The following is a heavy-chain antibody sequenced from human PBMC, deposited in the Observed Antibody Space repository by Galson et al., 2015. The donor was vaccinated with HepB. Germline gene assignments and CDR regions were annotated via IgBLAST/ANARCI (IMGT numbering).Heavy chain of an antibody. CDR1: GYTFTTYG. Sequence: SVKVSCKASGYTFTTYGINWVRQAPGQGLEWMGWISVYNGHTKYAQKIQDRVTMTADTSTSTAYMELRSLKSDDTAVYYCARGRTYYDALTGPPHTTYGMDVWGLGTTVTVSS. J-gene: IGHJ6*02. CDR3: ARGRTYYDALTGPPHTTYGMDV. V-gene: IGHV1-18*04. D-gene: IGHD3-9*01. CDR2: ISVYNGHT.